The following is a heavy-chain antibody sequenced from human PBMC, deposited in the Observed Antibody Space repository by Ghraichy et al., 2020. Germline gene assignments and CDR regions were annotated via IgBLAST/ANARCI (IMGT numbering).Heavy chain of an antibody. CDR3: AKRAAAGKYYFDY. Sequence: GGSLRLSCAASGFTFDDYAMHWVRQAPGKGLEWVSGISWNSGSIGYADSVKGRFTISRDNAKNSLYLQMNSLRAEDTALYYCAKRAAAGKYYFDYWGHGTLVTVSS. CDR1: GFTFDDYA. CDR2: ISWNSGSI. V-gene: IGHV3-9*01. J-gene: IGHJ4*01. D-gene: IGHD6-13*01.